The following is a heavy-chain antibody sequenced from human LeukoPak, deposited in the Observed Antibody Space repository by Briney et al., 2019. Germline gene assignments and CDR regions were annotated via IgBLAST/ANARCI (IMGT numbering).Heavy chain of an antibody. CDR2: INPNSGGT. D-gene: IGHD6-13*01. V-gene: IGHV1-2*02. J-gene: IGHJ4*02. CDR1: GYTFTGYY. CDR3: ARDLSIAAAGIDY. Sequence: VASVKVSCKASGYTFTGYYMHWVRQAPGQGLEWMGWINPNSGGTNYAQKFQGRVTMTRDTSISTAYMELSRLRSDDTAVYYCARDLSIAAAGIDYWAQGTLVTVSS.